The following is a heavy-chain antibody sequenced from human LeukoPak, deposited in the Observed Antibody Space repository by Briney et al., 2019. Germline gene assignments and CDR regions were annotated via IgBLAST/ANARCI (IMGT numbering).Heavy chain of an antibody. D-gene: IGHD6-19*01. Sequence: ASVKVSCKASGYTFTGYYMHWVRQAPGQGLAWMGWINPNSGGTNYAQKFQGRVTMTRDTSISTAYMELSRLRSDDTAVYYCARLTTSSGWYIDYWGQGTLVTVSS. CDR3: ARLTTSSGWYIDY. CDR2: INPNSGGT. CDR1: GYTFTGYY. V-gene: IGHV1-2*02. J-gene: IGHJ4*02.